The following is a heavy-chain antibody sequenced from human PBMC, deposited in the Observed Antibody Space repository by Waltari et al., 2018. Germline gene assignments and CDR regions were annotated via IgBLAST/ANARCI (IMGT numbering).Heavy chain of an antibody. J-gene: IGHJ4*02. CDR1: GYIFINYY. V-gene: IGHV1-2*07. CDR3: VRDRTTVAARPGDY. Sequence: QVVLVQSGAEVKKPGASVKVSCKASGYIFINYYLHCVRQAPGQGPEWMGWVNPDTGKANYAHKCWGRATMTWDTSSNTAFMDLRDLKSDDTAVYYCVRDRTTVAARPGDYWGQGTLVTVSS. CDR2: VNPDTGKA. D-gene: IGHD6-6*01.